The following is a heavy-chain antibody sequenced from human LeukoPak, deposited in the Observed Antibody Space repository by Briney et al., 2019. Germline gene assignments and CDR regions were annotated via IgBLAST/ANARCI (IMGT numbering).Heavy chain of an antibody. CDR1: GFTFSSYA. J-gene: IGHJ6*04. V-gene: IGHV3-30*04. CDR2: ISYDGSNK. Sequence: PGGSLRLSCAASGFTFSSYAMHWVRQAPGKGLEGVAVISYDGSNKYYADSGKGRFPISRNNPNNTPYLQMNSLRAEDTAVYYWAGVGGDYYYSYGMDVWGKGTTVTVSS. CDR3: AGVGGDYYYSYGMDV. D-gene: IGHD3-16*01.